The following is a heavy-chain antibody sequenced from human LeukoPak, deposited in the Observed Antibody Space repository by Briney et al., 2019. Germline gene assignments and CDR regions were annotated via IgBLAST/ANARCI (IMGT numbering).Heavy chain of an antibody. D-gene: IGHD1-26*01. CDR3: ARVKVEWELLQIAFDI. V-gene: IGHV3-72*01. J-gene: IGHJ3*02. Sequence: AGSLRLSCAASGFTFSGHYMDWVRQPPGKGLEWVGRTRNRANSYTAEYAASVKGRFTISRDDSKNSLYLQMNSLKTEDTAVYYCARVKVEWELLQIAFDIWGQGTMVTVS. CDR1: GFTFSGHY. CDR2: TRNRANSYTA.